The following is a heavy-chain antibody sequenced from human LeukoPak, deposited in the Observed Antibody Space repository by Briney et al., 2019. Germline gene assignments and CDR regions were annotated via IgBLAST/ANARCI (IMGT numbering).Heavy chain of an antibody. V-gene: IGHV4-61*08. CDR1: GGSISSGGNY. Sequence: PSETLSLTCTVSGGSISSGGNYWSWIRQHPGKDLEWIGYIYYSGRTFYNPSLKSRVTISVDTSKNQFSLKLSSVTAADTAVYYCAREGDAFDIWGQGTMVTVSS. CDR2: IYYSGRT. J-gene: IGHJ3*02. CDR3: AREGDAFDI.